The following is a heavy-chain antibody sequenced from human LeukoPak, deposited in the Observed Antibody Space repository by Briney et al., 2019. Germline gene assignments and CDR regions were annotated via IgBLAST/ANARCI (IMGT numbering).Heavy chain of an antibody. CDR2: ISSSGSSM. V-gene: IGHV3-21*01. CDR1: GFTFSSYT. D-gene: IGHD5-12*01. Sequence: GGSLRLSCAAPGFTFSSYTMNWVRQAPGKGLEWVSFISSSGSSMYYADSVKGRFTVSRDNAKNSLYLQMNSLRAEDTAVYYCARARRGYSGYDCEYWGQGTLVTVSS. CDR3: ARARRGYSGYDCEY. J-gene: IGHJ4*02.